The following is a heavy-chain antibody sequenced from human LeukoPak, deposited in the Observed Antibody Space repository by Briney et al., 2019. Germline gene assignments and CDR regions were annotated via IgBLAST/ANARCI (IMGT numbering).Heavy chain of an antibody. D-gene: IGHD5-18*01. Sequence: ASVKVSCKAFGYTFTSNYMHWVRQAPGQGPEWMGVISPSGGSTTYAQKFQGRVTLTRDMSTSTDYLELSSLRSEDTAVYYCARVEEQLWFVGNWFDPWGQGTLVTVSS. V-gene: IGHV1-46*01. CDR1: GYTFTSNY. CDR2: ISPSGGST. J-gene: IGHJ5*02. CDR3: ARVEEQLWFVGNWFDP.